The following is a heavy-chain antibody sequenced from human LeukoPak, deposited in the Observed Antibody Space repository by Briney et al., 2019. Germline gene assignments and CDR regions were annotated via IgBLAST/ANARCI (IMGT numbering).Heavy chain of an antibody. D-gene: IGHD3-10*01. V-gene: IGHV3-30*04. Sequence: AGGSLRLSCAASGFTFSSYAMHWVRQAPGKGLEWVAVISYDGSNKYYADSVKGRFTISRDNSKNTLYLQMNSLRAGDTAVYYCARDSQWFGELLPLDYWGQGTLVTVSS. J-gene: IGHJ4*02. CDR3: ARDSQWFGELLPLDY. CDR2: ISYDGSNK. CDR1: GFTFSSYA.